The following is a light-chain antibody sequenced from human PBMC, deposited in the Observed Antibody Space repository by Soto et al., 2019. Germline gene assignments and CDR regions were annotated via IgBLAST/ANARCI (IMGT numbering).Light chain of an antibody. V-gene: IGKV3-15*01. CDR1: QSVSSN. Sequence: EVVVTRSPATFSVSPGERATLSCRASQSVSSNLAWYQQKPGQAPRLLIYGASTRATGIPARFSGSGSGTEFTLTISSMQSEDFAVYYCHQYDNWPKTFGQGTRMEIK. CDR3: HQYDNWPKT. J-gene: IGKJ5*01. CDR2: GAS.